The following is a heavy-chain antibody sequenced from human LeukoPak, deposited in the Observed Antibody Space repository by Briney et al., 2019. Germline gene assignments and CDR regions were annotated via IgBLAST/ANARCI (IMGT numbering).Heavy chain of an antibody. CDR3: ARWGVGDY. V-gene: IGHV3-48*03. CDR1: GFTFSSYE. J-gene: IGHJ4*02. Sequence: SGGSLRLSCAASGFTFSSYERNWVRQAPGKGLEGVSYISSSGTIYYPDSVKCRFTISRNNTKNSLYLQRNSLRAEDTAVYYCARWGVGDYWGQGTLVTVSS. CDR2: ISSSGTI. D-gene: IGHD1-26*01.